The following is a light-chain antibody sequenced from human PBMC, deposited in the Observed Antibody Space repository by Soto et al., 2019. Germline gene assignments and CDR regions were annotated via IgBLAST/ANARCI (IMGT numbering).Light chain of an antibody. CDR3: SSYGGSNNLV. V-gene: IGLV2-8*01. Sequence: QSALTQPPSASGSPGQSVTISCTGTSSDVGGYNYVSWYQQYPGKAPRLMIYEVSKRPSGVPDRFPGSKSGNTASLTVSGLQAEDEADYYCSSYGGSNNLVFGGGTKLTVL. J-gene: IGLJ2*01. CDR2: EVS. CDR1: SSDVGGYNY.